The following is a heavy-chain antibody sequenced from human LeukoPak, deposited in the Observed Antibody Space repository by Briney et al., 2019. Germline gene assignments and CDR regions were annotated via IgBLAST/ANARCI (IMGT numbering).Heavy chain of an antibody. V-gene: IGHV1-8*02. Sequence: GASVKVSCKASGYTFTGYYMHWVRQAPGQGLEWMGWINPNSGNTGYAQKFQGRVTMTRNTSISTAYMELSSLRSEDTAVYYCARGGGLRRRWFDPWGQGTLVTVSS. CDR3: ARGGGLRRRWFDP. CDR1: GYTFTGYY. D-gene: IGHD4-17*01. J-gene: IGHJ5*02. CDR2: INPNSGNT.